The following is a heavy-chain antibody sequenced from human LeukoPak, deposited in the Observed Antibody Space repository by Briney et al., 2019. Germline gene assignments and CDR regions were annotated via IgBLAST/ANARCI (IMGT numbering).Heavy chain of an antibody. D-gene: IGHD2-2*02. CDR1: GYTFTSYG. CDR3: ARADIVVVPAAIASDY. CDR2: ISAYNGNT. Sequence: ASVKVSCKASGYTFTSYGISWVRQAPGQGLEWMGWISAYNGNTNYAQKLQGRATMTTDTSTSTAYMELRSLRSDDTAVYYCARADIVVVPAAIASDYWGQGTLVTVSS. V-gene: IGHV1-18*01. J-gene: IGHJ4*02.